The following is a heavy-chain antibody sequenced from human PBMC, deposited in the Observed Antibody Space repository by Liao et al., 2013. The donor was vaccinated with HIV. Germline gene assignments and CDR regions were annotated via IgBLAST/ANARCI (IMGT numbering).Heavy chain of an antibody. V-gene: IGHV4-61*02. J-gene: IGHJ5*02. Sequence: QVQLQESGPGLVKPSQTLSLTCTVSGGSISTGSYYWAWIRQPAGKGLEWIGRIYTSGSTDYSPSLKSRVTISADTSKNQFSLKLNSVTAADTAVYYCARENTIFAAVITNWFDPWGQEPWSPSPQ. CDR2: IYTSGST. D-gene: IGHD3-3*01. CDR1: GGSISTGSYY. CDR3: ARENTIFAAVITNWFDP.